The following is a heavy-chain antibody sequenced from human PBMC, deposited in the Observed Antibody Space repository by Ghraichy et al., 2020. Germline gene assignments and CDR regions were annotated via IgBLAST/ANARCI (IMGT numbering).Heavy chain of an antibody. D-gene: IGHD3-10*01. Sequence: GGSLRLSCAASGFTFSNAWMSWVRQAPGKGLEWVGRIKSKTDGGTTDYAAPVKGRFTISRDDSKNTLYLQMNSLKTEDTAVYYCTTELLWFGELSPAYGMDVWGQGTTVTASS. V-gene: IGHV3-15*01. J-gene: IGHJ6*02. CDR1: GFTFSNAW. CDR2: IKSKTDGGTT. CDR3: TTELLWFGELSPAYGMDV.